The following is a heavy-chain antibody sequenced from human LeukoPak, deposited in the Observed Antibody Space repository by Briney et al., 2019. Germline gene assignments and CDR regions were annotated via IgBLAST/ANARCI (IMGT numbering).Heavy chain of an antibody. CDR1: GFTFSSYS. CDR2: ISSSSSYI. Sequence: GGSLRLSCAASGFTFSSYSMNWVRQAPGKGLEWVSSISSSSSYIYYADSVKGRFTISRDNAKNSLYLQMNSLRAEDTAVYYCAGRIGAAGGFDPWGQGTPVTVSA. CDR3: AGRIGAAGGFDP. J-gene: IGHJ5*02. V-gene: IGHV3-21*01. D-gene: IGHD6-13*01.